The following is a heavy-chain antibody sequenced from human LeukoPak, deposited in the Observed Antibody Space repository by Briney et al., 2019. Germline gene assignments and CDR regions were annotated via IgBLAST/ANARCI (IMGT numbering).Heavy chain of an antibody. CDR2: IWYDGNNI. D-gene: IGHD3-22*01. J-gene: IGHJ4*02. CDR3: AKDSSADDSSGYSYYSDY. V-gene: IGHV3-30*02. CDR1: GFTFTAYG. Sequence: PGGSLRLSCAVSGFTFTAYGMHWVRQAPGKGLEWVAVIWYDGNNIYYADSVKGRFTISRDNSKNTLYLQMNSLRAEDTAVYYCAKDSSADDSSGYSYYSDYWGQGTLVTVSS.